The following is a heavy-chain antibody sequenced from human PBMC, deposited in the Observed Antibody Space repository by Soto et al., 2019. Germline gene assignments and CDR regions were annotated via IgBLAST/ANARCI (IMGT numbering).Heavy chain of an antibody. CDR2: ISRDSSYI. J-gene: IGHJ1*01. Sequence: EVQLVESGGGLVKPGGSLRLSCAASGFSFSNYYLNWVRQAPGKGLEWVSSISRDSSYIYYTDSLKGRFTISRDTAKTSLFLQMNSLRAEDTAVYYCATSYSSASWYFQDWGQGTQVTVSS. D-gene: IGHD6-6*01. V-gene: IGHV3-21*02. CDR3: ATSYSSASWYFQD. CDR1: GFSFSNYY.